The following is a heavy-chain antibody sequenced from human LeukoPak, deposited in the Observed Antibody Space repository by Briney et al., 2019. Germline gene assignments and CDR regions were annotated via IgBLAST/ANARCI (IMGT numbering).Heavy chain of an antibody. D-gene: IGHD3-22*01. CDR3: ASIPSSGYRKRYYFDY. V-gene: IGHV4-59*01. CDR2: ICYSGST. CDR1: GGSISSYY. J-gene: IGHJ4*02. Sequence: SETLSLTCTVSGGSISSYYWSWIRQPPGKGLEWIGYICYSGSTNYNPSLKSRVTISVDTSKNQFSLKLSSVTAADTAVYYCASIPSSGYRKRYYFDYWGQGTLVTVSS.